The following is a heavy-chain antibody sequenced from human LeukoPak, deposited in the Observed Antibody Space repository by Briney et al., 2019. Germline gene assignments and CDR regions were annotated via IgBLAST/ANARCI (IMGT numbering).Heavy chain of an antibody. CDR3: AKEMEDCSGGSCYALYYYYGMDV. Sequence: GGSPRLSCAASGFTFSSYSMNWVRQAPGKGLEWVSYISSSSSSIYYADSVKGRFTISRDNAKNSLYLQMNSLRAEDTAVYYCAKEMEDCSGGSCYALYYYYGMDVWGQGTTVTVSS. V-gene: IGHV3-48*01. D-gene: IGHD2-15*01. CDR2: ISSSSSSI. CDR1: GFTFSSYS. J-gene: IGHJ6*02.